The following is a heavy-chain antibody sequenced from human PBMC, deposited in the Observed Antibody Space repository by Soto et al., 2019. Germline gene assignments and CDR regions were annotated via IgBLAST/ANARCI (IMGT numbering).Heavy chain of an antibody. CDR1: GFTFSSYW. CDR3: SRGGGGSSGWYGDYYYGMDV. Sequence: EVQLVESGGGLVQPGGSLRLSCAASGFTFSSYWMSWVRQAPGKGLEWVANIKQDGSEKYYVDSVKGRFTISRDNAKNSLYLQMNSLRAEDTAVYYCSRGGGGSSGWYGDYYYGMDVWGQGTTVTVSS. J-gene: IGHJ6*02. D-gene: IGHD6-19*01. CDR2: IKQDGSEK. V-gene: IGHV3-7*03.